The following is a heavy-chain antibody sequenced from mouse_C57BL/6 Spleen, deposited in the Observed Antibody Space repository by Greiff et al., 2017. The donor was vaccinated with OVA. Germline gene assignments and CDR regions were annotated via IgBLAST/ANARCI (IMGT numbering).Heavy chain of an antibody. CDR3: ARRGVTTVVATDYAMDY. J-gene: IGHJ4*01. V-gene: IGHV1-53*01. D-gene: IGHD1-1*01. CDR2: INPSNGGT. Sequence: QVQLQQSGTELVKPGASVKLSCKASGYTFTSYWMHWVKQRPGQGLEWIGNINPSNGGTNYNEKFKSKATLTVDKSSSTAYMQLSSLTSEDSAVYYCARRGVTTVVATDYAMDYWGQGTSVTVSS. CDR1: GYTFTSYW.